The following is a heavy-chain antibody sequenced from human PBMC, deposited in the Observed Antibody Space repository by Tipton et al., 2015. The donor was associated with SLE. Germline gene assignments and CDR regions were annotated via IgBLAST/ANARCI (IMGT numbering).Heavy chain of an antibody. CDR2: FYSGYT. Sequence: TLSLTCTVSGGSISNYYWSWIRQPPGKGLEWIGRFYSGYTDYNPSLNSRVTMSIDTSKNQFSLKLSSVPAADTAVYYCARDFENVGRFDSWGQGTLVTVSS. CDR3: ARDFENVGRFDS. J-gene: IGHJ5*01. V-gene: IGHV4-4*07. CDR1: GGSISNYY. D-gene: IGHD2-15*01.